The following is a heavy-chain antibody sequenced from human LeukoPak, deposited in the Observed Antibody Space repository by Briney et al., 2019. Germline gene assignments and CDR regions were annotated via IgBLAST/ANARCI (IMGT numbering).Heavy chain of an antibody. V-gene: IGHV3-66*01. CDR2: IYSGGST. CDR1: GFTVSNSY. D-gene: IGHD2-15*01. CDR3: ARDPSGPIGYCSGGSCYTDY. Sequence: GGSLRLSCAASGFTVSNSYMSWVRQAPGKGLEWVSVIYSGGSTYYADSVKGRFTISRDNSKNTLYLQMNSLRAEDAAVYYCARDPSGPIGYCSGGSCYTDYWGQGTLVTVSS. J-gene: IGHJ4*02.